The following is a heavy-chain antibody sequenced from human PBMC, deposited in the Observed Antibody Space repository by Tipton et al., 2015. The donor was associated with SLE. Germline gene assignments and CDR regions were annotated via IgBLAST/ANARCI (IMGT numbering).Heavy chain of an antibody. V-gene: IGHV4-34*11. Sequence: TLSLTCAVYGGSFSGYYWSWFRKPQGKGLEWIGSIYYSGSTYNNQSRKSRVTISVDTSKNQFSLKLSSVTAADTAVYYCARGFEVVAWAYWGQGTLVTVSS. D-gene: IGHD2-15*01. CDR2: IYYSGST. CDR1: GGSFSGYY. J-gene: IGHJ4*02. CDR3: ARGFEVVAWAY.